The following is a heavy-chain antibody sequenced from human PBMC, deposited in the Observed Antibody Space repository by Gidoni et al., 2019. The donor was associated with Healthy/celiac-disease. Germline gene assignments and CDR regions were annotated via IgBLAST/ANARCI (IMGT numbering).Heavy chain of an antibody. CDR3: AKSGLKWLLLSLDY. D-gene: IGHD3-22*01. CDR2: ISYDGSNK. J-gene: IGHJ4*02. Sequence: QVQLVESGGGVVQPGRSLRLSCAASGFTFSSYGMHWVRQAPGKGLGWVAVISYDGSNKYYADSVKGRFTISRDNSKNTLYLQMNSLRAEDTAVYYCAKSGLKWLLLSLDYWGQGTLVTVSS. CDR1: GFTFSSYG. V-gene: IGHV3-30*18.